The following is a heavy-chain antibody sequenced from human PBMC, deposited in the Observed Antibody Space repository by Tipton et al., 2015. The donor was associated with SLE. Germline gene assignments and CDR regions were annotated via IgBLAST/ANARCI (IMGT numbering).Heavy chain of an antibody. CDR1: GFPFRNNA. J-gene: IGHJ1*01. V-gene: IGHV3-23*01. D-gene: IGHD4-17*01. Sequence: SLRLSCAASGFPFRNNAMTWVRQAPGKGLEYVSAISPSGDSTYYGDSVKGRFTISRDNSRNTLYLQMNSLRAEDTAVYYCAQSKATMTKGYFHHWGQGTLVTVSS. CDR2: ISPSGDST. CDR3: AQSKATMTKGYFHH.